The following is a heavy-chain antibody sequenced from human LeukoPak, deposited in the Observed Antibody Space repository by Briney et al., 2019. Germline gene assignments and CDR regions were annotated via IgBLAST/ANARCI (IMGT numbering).Heavy chain of an antibody. Sequence: ASVKVSCKASGYTFTSYDINWVRQATGQGLEWMGWMNPNSGNTGYAQKFQGRVTMTRNTSISTAYMELSSLRSEYTAVYYCARALTLGYCSGGSCYNYYYYGMDVWGQGTTVTVSS. CDR3: ARALTLGYCSGGSCYNYYYYGMDV. CDR1: GYTFTSYD. J-gene: IGHJ6*02. D-gene: IGHD2-15*01. CDR2: MNPNSGNT. V-gene: IGHV1-8*01.